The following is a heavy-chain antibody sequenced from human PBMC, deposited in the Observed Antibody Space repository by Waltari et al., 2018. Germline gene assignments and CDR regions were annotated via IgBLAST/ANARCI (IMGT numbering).Heavy chain of an antibody. V-gene: IGHV3-21*01. CDR3: ARYISTGDYYYGMDV. J-gene: IGHJ6*02. CDR1: GFTFSSYS. CDR2: TSSRSSYI. Sequence: EVQLVESGGGLVKPGGSLRLSCAASGFTFSSYSMNWVRQAPGKGLEWVSSTSSRSSYIYYADSVKGRFTISRDNAKNSLYLQMNSPRAEDTAVYYCARYISTGDYYYGMDVWGQGTTVTVSS. D-gene: IGHD2-2*01.